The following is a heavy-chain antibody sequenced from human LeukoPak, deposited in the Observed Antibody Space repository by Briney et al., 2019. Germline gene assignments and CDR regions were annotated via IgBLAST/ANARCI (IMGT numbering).Heavy chain of an antibody. J-gene: IGHJ3*02. CDR1: GGSISSGGYS. CDR3: ARGGGQLWFVDDAFDI. V-gene: IGHV4-30-2*01. D-gene: IGHD5-18*01. CDR2: IYHSGST. Sequence: PSQTLSLTCAVSGGSISSGGYSRSWIRQPPGKGLEWIGYIYHSGSTYYNPSLKSRVTISVDRSKNQFSLKLSSVTAADTAVYYCARGGGQLWFVDDAFDIWGQGTMVTVSS.